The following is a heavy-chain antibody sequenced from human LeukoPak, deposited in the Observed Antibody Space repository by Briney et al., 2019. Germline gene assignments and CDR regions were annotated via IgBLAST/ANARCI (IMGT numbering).Heavy chain of an antibody. J-gene: IGHJ4*02. Sequence: GGSLRLSCTASGFTFGNYEMNWVRQAPGKGLEWISYISNGAATIHYADSVKVRFTISRDNAKNSLSLHMNSLRVEDTAVYYCARHDSGDSFDYWGQGTLVTVSS. V-gene: IGHV3-48*03. CDR1: GFTFGNYE. CDR2: ISNGAATI. D-gene: IGHD4/OR15-4a*01. CDR3: ARHDSGDSFDY.